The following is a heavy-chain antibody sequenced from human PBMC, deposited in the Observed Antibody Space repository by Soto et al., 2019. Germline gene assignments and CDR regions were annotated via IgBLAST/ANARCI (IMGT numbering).Heavy chain of an antibody. Sequence: QITLKESGPTLVKPTQTLTLTCTFSGFSLSTTGAGVGWIRQPPEKALEWLALLYWDGNKRYSPSLESRLTIAKDTSKNQVVLTMSNVDPVDTATYYCVSGSFPNGFDPWGQGILVIVSS. CDR1: GFSLSTTGAG. V-gene: IGHV2-5*02. CDR2: LYWDGNK. D-gene: IGHD3-10*01. CDR3: VSGSFPNGFDP. J-gene: IGHJ5*02.